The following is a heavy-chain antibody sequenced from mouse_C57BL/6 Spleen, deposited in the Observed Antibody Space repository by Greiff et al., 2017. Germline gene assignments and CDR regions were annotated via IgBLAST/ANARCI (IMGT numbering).Heavy chain of an antibody. Sequence: QVPLQQPGAELVKPGASVQMSCKASGYTFTSYWITWLKQRPGQGLEWIGDIYPGSGSTNYNEKFKSKATLTLDTSPSTAFMQLSRLTSEDSAVYYCARRSLYYSNYFDYWGQGTTLTVSS. D-gene: IGHD2-5*01. CDR3: ARRSLYYSNYFDY. CDR1: GYTFTSYW. CDR2: IYPGSGST. J-gene: IGHJ2*01. V-gene: IGHV1-55*01.